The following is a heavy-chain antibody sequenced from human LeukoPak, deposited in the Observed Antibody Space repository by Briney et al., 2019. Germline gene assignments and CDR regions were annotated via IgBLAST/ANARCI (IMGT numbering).Heavy chain of an antibody. CDR1: GGSISSYY. D-gene: IGHD3-22*01. CDR2: TYYSGST. J-gene: IGHJ6*02. CDR3: GGVVGRSSGHPKPDYYYYGMDV. V-gene: IGHV4-59*08. Sequence: SETLSLTCTVSGGSISSYYWSWIRQPPGKGLEWIGYTYYSGSTNYNPSLKSRVTISVDTSKNQFSLKLSSVTAADTAVYYCGGVVGRSSGHPKPDYYYYGMDVWGQGTTVTVSS.